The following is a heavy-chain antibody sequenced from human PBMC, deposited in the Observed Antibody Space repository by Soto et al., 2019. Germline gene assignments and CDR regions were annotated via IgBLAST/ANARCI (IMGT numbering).Heavy chain of an antibody. Sequence: QVQLVQAGADVKKPWASVKVSCKASGYTFTSYGISWVRQAPGPGLEWMGWISAYNGNTNYAQKLQGRATRTTATSTSTAYMELRRLRSDGTAVYCCARERGSYALHYWGQPTLVNVSS. J-gene: IGHJ4*02. CDR3: ARERGSYALHY. CDR1: GYTFTSYG. CDR2: ISAYNGNT. D-gene: IGHD1-26*01. V-gene: IGHV1-18*01.